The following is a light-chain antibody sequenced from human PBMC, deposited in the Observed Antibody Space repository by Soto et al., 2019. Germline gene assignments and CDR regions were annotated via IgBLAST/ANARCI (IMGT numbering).Light chain of an antibody. CDR3: QKYSSVPV. J-gene: IGKJ3*01. V-gene: IGKV1-27*01. Sequence: DIQMTQSPTSLSASVGDRVTITCQASQGLTNFVAWYQQNTGKAPKLLIYAASTLQSGVPSRFSGSGSGTDFTLTINSLQPEDVATYSCQKYSSVPVFGPGTKVEIK. CDR2: AAS. CDR1: QGLTNF.